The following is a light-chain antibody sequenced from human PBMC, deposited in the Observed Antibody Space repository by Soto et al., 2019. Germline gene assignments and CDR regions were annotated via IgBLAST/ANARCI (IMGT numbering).Light chain of an antibody. CDR2: GAS. Sequence: EIVMTQSPATLSVSPGERATLSCRASQSVSSNLAWYQQKPGQAPRLLIYGASTRATGIPARFSGSGSGTELTLTISTLQSQDFAVYDCQQYNNCTFPSWTFGQGTKVEIK. CDR1: QSVSSN. J-gene: IGKJ1*01. V-gene: IGKV3-15*01. CDR3: QQYNNCTFPSWT.